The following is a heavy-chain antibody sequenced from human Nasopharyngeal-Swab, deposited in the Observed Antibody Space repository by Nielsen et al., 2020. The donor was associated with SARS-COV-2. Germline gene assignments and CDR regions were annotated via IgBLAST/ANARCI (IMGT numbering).Heavy chain of an antibody. CDR2: IYYSGST. CDR1: GGPISSYY. V-gene: IGHV4-59*08. Sequence: ESLKISCTVCGGPISSYYWSWIRQPPGKGLEWIGYIYYSGSTNYNPSLKSRVTISVDTSKNQFSLKLSSVTVADTAVYYCARWWTKGYYFDYWGQGILVTVPS. CDR3: ARWWTKGYYFDY. J-gene: IGHJ4*02. D-gene: IGHD2-15*01.